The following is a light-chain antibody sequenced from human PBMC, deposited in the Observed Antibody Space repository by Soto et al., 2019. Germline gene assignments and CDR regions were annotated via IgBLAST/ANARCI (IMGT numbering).Light chain of an antibody. CDR2: GAS. Sequence: EIVMTQSPATLSVSPGERATLSRRASQSVSSNLAWYQQKPGQAPRLLIYGASTRATGIPARSSGSVSGTEFTLTISSLQSEDFAVYYCQQYNNWPRTFGQGTKVEIK. CDR3: QQYNNWPRT. CDR1: QSVSSN. V-gene: IGKV3-15*01. J-gene: IGKJ1*01.